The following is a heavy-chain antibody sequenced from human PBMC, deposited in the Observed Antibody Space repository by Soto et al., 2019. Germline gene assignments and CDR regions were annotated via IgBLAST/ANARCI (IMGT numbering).Heavy chain of an antibody. CDR2: IYYSGST. Sequence: KPSETLSLTCTVSGGSISSGGYYWSWIRQHPGKGLEWIGYIYYSGSTYYNPSLKSRVTISVDTSKNQFSLNLSSVTAADTAVYYCARAGHSSSSEGANWFDPWGQGTLVTVSS. CDR1: GGSISSGGYY. V-gene: IGHV4-31*03. CDR3: ARAGHSSSSEGANWFDP. J-gene: IGHJ5*02. D-gene: IGHD6-6*01.